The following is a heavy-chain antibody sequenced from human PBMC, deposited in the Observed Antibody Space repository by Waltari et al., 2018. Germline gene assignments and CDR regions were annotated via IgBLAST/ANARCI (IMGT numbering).Heavy chain of an antibody. Sequence: VQLVDSGGGMVQTGGSLRLSCAASGISVDSNYMSWVRQAPGKGLESVSLIYSDGRTFYADSVKGRFVISRDTSKDTVDLQMSSLRAEDTAVYYCARSLGVVILSDYFYYGVDVWGPGTTVIVSS. J-gene: IGHJ6*02. D-gene: IGHD2-21*01. CDR1: GISVDSNY. V-gene: IGHV3-53*01. CDR3: ARSLGVVILSDYFYYGVDV. CDR2: IYSDGRT.